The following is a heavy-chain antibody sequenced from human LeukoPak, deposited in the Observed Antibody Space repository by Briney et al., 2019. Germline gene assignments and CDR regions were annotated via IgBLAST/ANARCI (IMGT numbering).Heavy chain of an antibody. CDR3: AKDRDSSSSAPGDYFDY. J-gene: IGHJ4*02. D-gene: IGHD6-6*01. CDR2: ITSSGSGP. Sequence: TGGSLRLSCAASGFTFSTYAMSWVRRAPGKGLEWISAITSSGSGPFYADSVKGRFTISRDNSKNTLFLQMDSLRAEDTAVYYCAKDRDSSSSAPGDYFDYWGQGTPVTVSS. V-gene: IGHV3-23*01. CDR1: GFTFSTYA.